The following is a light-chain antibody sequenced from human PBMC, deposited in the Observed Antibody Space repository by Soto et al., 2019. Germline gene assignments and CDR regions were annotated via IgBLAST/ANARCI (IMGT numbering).Light chain of an antibody. J-gene: IGLJ1*01. CDR3: NSLRVNHLYV. V-gene: IGLV2-14*01. CDR1: SSDVGGYKY. Sequence: QSVLTQPASVSGSPGQSITISCTGTSSDVGGYKYVSWYQQHPDKAPKLIIFEVSNRPSGISSRFSGSKSGNTASLTISGLQAEDEADYYCNSLRVNHLYVFGSGTKLTVL. CDR2: EVS.